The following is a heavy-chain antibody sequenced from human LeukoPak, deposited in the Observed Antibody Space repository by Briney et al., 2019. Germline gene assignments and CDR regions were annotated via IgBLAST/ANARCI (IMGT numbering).Heavy chain of an antibody. V-gene: IGHV3-48*04. Sequence: PGGSLRLSCAASGFTFSSYGMHWVRQAPGKGLECVSYISSSGGTISYADSVKGRFTISRDNAKNALYLQMNSLRAEDTASYYCARGGNWFDPWGQGTLVTVSS. CDR3: ARGGNWFDP. CDR1: GFTFSSYG. J-gene: IGHJ5*02. CDR2: ISSSGGTI. D-gene: IGHD3-16*01.